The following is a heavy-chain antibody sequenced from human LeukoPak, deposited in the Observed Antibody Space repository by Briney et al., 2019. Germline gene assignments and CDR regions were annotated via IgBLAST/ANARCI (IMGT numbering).Heavy chain of an antibody. D-gene: IGHD3-22*01. V-gene: IGHV4-59*08. J-gene: IGHJ4*02. CDR3: ARHSSGYYY. Sequence: PSETLSLTCTVSGGSISSYYWSWIRQPPGKGLEWIGCIYYSGSTNHNPSLKSRVTISVDTSKNQFSLKLSSVTAADTAVYYCARHSSGYYYWGQGTLVTVSS. CDR2: IYYSGST. CDR1: GGSISSYY.